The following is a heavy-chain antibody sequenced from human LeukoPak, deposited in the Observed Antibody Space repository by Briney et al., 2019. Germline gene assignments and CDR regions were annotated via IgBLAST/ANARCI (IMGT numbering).Heavy chain of an antibody. J-gene: IGHJ6*02. CDR1: GFTFDDYA. Sequence: GGSLRLSCAASGFTFDDYAMHWVRQAPGKGLEWVSGISWNSGSIGYADPVKGRFTISRDNAKNSLYLQMNSLRAEDTALYYCAKVGVAGTDYYYGMDVWGQGTTVTVSS. CDR3: AKVGVAGTDYYYGMDV. CDR2: ISWNSGSI. D-gene: IGHD6-19*01. V-gene: IGHV3-9*01.